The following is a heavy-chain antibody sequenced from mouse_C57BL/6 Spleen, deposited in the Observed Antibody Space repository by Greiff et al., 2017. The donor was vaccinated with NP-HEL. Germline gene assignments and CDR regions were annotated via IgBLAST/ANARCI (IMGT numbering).Heavy chain of an antibody. CDR1: GYTFTSYW. J-gene: IGHJ2*01. Sequence: VQLQQPGAELVMPGASVKLSCKASGYTFTSYWMHWVKQRPGQGLEWIGEIDPSDSYTNYNQKFKGKSTLTVDKSSSTAYMQLSSLTSEDSAVYYCARSGREDYWGQGTTLTVSS. D-gene: IGHD3-1*01. CDR3: ARSGREDY. V-gene: IGHV1-69*01. CDR2: IDPSDSYT.